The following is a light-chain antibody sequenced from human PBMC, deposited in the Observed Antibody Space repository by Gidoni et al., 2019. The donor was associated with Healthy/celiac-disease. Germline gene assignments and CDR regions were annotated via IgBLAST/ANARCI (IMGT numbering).Light chain of an antibody. CDR3: CSYAGSYNWV. V-gene: IGLV2-11*01. CDR1: SSDVGGYNY. J-gene: IGLJ3*02. CDR2: DVS. Sequence: QSALTQPRSVFGSPGPSVTLSCTGTSSDVGGYNYVSWYQQHPGKAPTHIIYDVSKRPSGVPDRFAGSKSGNTASLTSSGLQAEDEADYYCCSYAGSYNWVFGGGTKLTVL.